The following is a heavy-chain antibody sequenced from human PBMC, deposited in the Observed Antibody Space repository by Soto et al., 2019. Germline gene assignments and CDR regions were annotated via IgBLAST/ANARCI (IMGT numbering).Heavy chain of an antibody. J-gene: IGHJ4*02. CDR3: AREGGDYEVLPDY. V-gene: IGHV3-33*01. Sequence: QVQLVESGGGVVQPGRSLRLSCAASGFTFSSYGMHWVRQAPGKGLEWVAVIWYDGSNKYYADSVKGRFTISRDNSKNTLYLQMNSLRAEDTAVYYCAREGGDYEVLPDYWGQGTLVTVSS. CDR1: GFTFSSYG. CDR2: IWYDGSNK. D-gene: IGHD4-17*01.